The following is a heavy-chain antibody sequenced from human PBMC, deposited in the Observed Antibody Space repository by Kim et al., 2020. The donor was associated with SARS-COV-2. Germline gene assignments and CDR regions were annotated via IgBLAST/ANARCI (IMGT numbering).Heavy chain of an antibody. D-gene: IGHD3-3*02. J-gene: IGHJ4*02. CDR2: ISNTGDNT. CDR1: GFTFGTYA. Sequence: GGSLRLSCAASGFTFGTYAMNWVRLAPGKRLKWVSTISNTGDNTYYADSVKGRFSISRDNSRNTVSLQMNSLTTEDTAIYYCAKSRNHFWSAIDNWGQGTRVAVS. CDR3: AKSRNHFWSAIDN. V-gene: IGHV3-23*01.